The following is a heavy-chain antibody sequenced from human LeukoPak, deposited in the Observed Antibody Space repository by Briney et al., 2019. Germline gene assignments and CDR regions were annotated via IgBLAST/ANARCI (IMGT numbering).Heavy chain of an antibody. J-gene: IGHJ3*02. D-gene: IGHD3-22*01. CDR2: IYYSGST. V-gene: IGHV4-31*03. CDR1: GGSISSGGYS. CDR3: AREYHYYDSRDWAFDI. Sequence: KSSETLSLTCTVSGGSISSGGYSWSWIRQHPGKGLEWIGYIYYSGSTYYNPSLKSRVTISVDTSKNQFSLKLSSVTAADTAVYYCAREYHYYDSRDWAFDIWGQGTMVTVSS.